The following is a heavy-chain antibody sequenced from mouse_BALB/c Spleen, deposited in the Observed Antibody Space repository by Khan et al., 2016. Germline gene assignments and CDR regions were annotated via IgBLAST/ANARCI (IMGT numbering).Heavy chain of an antibody. CDR2: IYPGSGNT. V-gene: IGHV1-84*02. Sequence: QVQLKQSGPELVKPGASVKISCKASGYTFTDYYVNWVKQKPGQGLEWIGWIYPGSGNTKYNEKFKGKATLTVDTSSSTAYMQLSSLTSEDTSVYFCARSQLRLRFAYWGQGTLVTVS. CDR1: GYTFTDYY. D-gene: IGHD1-2*01. CDR3: ARSQLRLRFAY. J-gene: IGHJ3*01.